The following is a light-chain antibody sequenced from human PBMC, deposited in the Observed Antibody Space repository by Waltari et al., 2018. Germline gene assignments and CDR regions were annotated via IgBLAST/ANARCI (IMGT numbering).Light chain of an antibody. Sequence: DVQMTQSPSSLSASIGDRVTITCQASQDITNYLNWYQQKPGKAPNLLIYATSNLESGVPSRFSGSGSGTLFTFTISSLQPEDIATSYCQQYDSLPLTFGPGTTVDV. J-gene: IGKJ3*01. CDR2: ATS. CDR1: QDITNY. V-gene: IGKV1-33*01. CDR3: QQYDSLPLT.